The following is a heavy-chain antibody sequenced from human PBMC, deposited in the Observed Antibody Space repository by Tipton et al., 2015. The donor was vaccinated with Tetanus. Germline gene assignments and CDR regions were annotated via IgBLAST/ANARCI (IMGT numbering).Heavy chain of an antibody. Sequence: QLVQSGAEMKKPGASVKVSCKASGYTFTGYYIYWVRQAPGQGLEWMGWIAPNSGGTFYAQKFQGRVTMTRDTSIRTAYMGLRSLRSDDPAVYYCARDRGDYIYYGMDVWGPGATVTVS. CDR3: ARDRGDYIYYGMDV. CDR1: GYTFTGYY. CDR2: IAPNSGGT. J-gene: IGHJ6*02. V-gene: IGHV1-2*02. D-gene: IGHD3-22*01.